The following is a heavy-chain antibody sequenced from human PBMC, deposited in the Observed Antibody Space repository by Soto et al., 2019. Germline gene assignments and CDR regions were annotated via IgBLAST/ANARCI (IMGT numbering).Heavy chain of an antibody. D-gene: IGHD3-22*01. CDR1: GFTFSSYG. CDR3: VGGYYCWDY. Sequence: QVQLVESGGGVVQPGRSLRLSCAASGFTFSSYGMHWGRQAPGKGLEWVAVISSDGSNKYYADSVKGRFTISRDNSKNTLYLQMNSLRAEDTDVYYCVGGYYCWDYWGQGTLVTVSS. V-gene: IGHV3-30*03. CDR2: ISSDGSNK. J-gene: IGHJ4*02.